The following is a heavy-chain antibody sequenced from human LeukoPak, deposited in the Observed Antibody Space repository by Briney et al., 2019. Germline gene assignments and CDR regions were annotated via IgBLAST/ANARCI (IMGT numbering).Heavy chain of an antibody. J-gene: IGHJ4*02. CDR2: VSGGGGST. CDR3: ANVRGYCSTTSCYLDY. CDR1: GFTFSSYA. V-gene: IGHV3-23*01. Sequence: GGSLRLSCAASGFTFSSYAMSWVRQAPGKGLEWVSAVSGGGGSTYYADSVKGRFTISRDNSKNTLYRQMNSLRAEDTAVYYCANVRGYCSTTSCYLDYWGQGTLVTVSS. D-gene: IGHD2-2*01.